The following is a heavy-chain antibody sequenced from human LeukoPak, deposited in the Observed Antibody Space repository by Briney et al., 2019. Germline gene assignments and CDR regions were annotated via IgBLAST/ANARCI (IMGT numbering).Heavy chain of an antibody. CDR2: IYYSGTT. V-gene: IGHV4-59*08. CDR1: GGSISSYY. J-gene: IGHJ4*02. Sequence: PSETLSLTCTVSGGSISSYYWSWIRQPPGKGLEWIRYIYYSGTTNYNPSLKSRVTISVDTSKNQFSLKLSSVTAADAAVYYCARRRGSGWYYFDYWGQGTLVTVSS. D-gene: IGHD6-19*01. CDR3: ARRRGSGWYYFDY.